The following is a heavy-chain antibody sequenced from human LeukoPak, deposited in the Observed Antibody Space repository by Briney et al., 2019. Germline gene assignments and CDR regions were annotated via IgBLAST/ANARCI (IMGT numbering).Heavy chain of an antibody. CDR2: MNPHSGNT. Sequence: ASVKVSCKASGYTFTTYDINWVRQTTGQGLEWMGWMNPHSGNTGFAQNFQGRVAMTRNTSIDTAYMELSSLRVEDTAVYYCVRGFRSDTSGRKFDCWGQGTLVTVSS. D-gene: IGHD2-2*01. J-gene: IGHJ4*02. CDR3: VRGFRSDTSGRKFDC. V-gene: IGHV1-8*01. CDR1: GYTFTTYD.